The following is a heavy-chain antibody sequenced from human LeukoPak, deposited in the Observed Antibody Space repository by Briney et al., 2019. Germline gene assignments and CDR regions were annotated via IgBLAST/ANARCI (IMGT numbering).Heavy chain of an antibody. V-gene: IGHV3-48*01. Sequence: PGGSLRLSRAASGFTFSSYSMNWVRQAPGKGLGWVSYICSRSSNIYYADSVKGRFTISRDNAKNSLYLQINSLRAEDTAVYYCARALGYCSSASCYYFDNWGQGTLVTVSS. J-gene: IGHJ4*02. CDR1: GFTFSSYS. CDR2: ICSRSSNI. CDR3: ARALGYCSSASCYYFDN. D-gene: IGHD2-2*01.